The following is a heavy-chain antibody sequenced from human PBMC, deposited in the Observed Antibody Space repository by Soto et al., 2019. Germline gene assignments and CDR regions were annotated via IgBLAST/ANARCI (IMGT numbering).Heavy chain of an antibody. CDR1: GFTFSSYA. CDR3: AKEAFYGSGSYPWFDP. CDR2: ISGSGGST. D-gene: IGHD3-10*01. J-gene: IGHJ5*02. V-gene: IGHV3-23*01. Sequence: GGSLRLSCAASGFTFSSYAMSWVRQAPGKGLEWVSAISGSGGSTYYADSVKGRFTISRDNSKNTLYLQMNSLRAEDTAVYYCAKEAFYGSGSYPWFDPWGQGTLVTVSS.